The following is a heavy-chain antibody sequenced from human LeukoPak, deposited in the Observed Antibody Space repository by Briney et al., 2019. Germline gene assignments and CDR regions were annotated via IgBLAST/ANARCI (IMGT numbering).Heavy chain of an antibody. CDR1: GGSFSGYY. CDR2: INHSGST. CDR3: ARHGTQSYYYGSGSYDNWFDP. D-gene: IGHD3-10*01. V-gene: IGHV4-34*01. J-gene: IGHJ5*02. Sequence: PSETLSLTCAVYGGSFSGYYWSWIRQPPGKGLEWIGEINHSGSTNYNPSLKSRVTISVDTSKNQFSLKLSSVTAADTAVYYCARHGTQSYYYGSGSYDNWFDPWGQGTLVTVSS.